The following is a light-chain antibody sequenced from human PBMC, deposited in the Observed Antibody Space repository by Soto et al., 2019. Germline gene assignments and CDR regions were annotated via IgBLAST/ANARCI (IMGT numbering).Light chain of an antibody. CDR2: AGS. CDR3: QQRTTWPPVA. V-gene: IGKV3-11*01. J-gene: IGKJ5*01. CDR1: HSVTTY. Sequence: EIVLTQSPATLSLSPGEGATLSCRASHSVTTYLAWYPNKHGQAPRLLIYAGSTRAPGITARFSGSGSATDYTLTISSLEPADCAVYYCQQRTTWPPVAFGQGTRLEI.